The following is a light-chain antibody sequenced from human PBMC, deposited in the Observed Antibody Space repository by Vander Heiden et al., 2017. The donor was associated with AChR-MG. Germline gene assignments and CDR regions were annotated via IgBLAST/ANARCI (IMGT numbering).Light chain of an antibody. CDR1: QSVSNN. CDR2: DAS. Sequence: EIVMTQSPAILSVSPGERATLSCRASQSVSNNLAWYQQKPGQAPRLLIYDASTRATGIPDWFRGSGSGTEFTLTISGLKSEDCAVYYCQQYENWPRTFGQGTKVEIK. V-gene: IGKV3-15*01. J-gene: IGKJ1*01. CDR3: QQYENWPRT.